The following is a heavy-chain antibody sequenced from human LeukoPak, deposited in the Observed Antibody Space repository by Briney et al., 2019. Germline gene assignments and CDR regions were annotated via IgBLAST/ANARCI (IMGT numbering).Heavy chain of an antibody. CDR1: GYTFSSYY. CDR2: MNPNSGNT. V-gene: IGHV1-8*02. D-gene: IGHD3-9*01. Sequence: ASVKVSCKASGYTFSSYYMHWVRQATGQGLEWMGWMNPNSGNTGYAQKFQGRVTMTRNTSISTAYMELSSLRSEDTAVYYCARDSRDRLGYTLTDYWGQGTLVTVSS. J-gene: IGHJ4*02. CDR3: ARDSRDRLGYTLTDY.